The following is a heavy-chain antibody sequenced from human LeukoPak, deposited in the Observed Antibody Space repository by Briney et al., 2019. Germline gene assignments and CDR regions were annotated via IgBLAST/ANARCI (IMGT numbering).Heavy chain of an antibody. D-gene: IGHD2/OR15-2a*01. CDR2: INSRGSTT. V-gene: IGHV3-74*01. CDR1: GFNFSTYW. Sequence: GGSLRLPCAASGFNFSTYWMHWVRQGPGKGRVWVSYINSRGSTTSYADSVKGRFTISRDNAKTTLYLQMNSLRAEDTAVYYCASGQEFCDNTGGYIRGTLDSWGQGALVTVSS. J-gene: IGHJ4*02. CDR3: ASGQEFCDNTGGYIRGTLDS.